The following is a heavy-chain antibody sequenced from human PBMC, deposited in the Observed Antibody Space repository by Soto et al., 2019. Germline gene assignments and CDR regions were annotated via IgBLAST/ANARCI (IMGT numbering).Heavy chain of an antibody. CDR2: ISYDGSNK. CDR1: GFTFRSYG. Sequence: GGSLRLSCAASGFTFRSYGLTWVRQAPGKGLEWVAVISYDGSNKYYADSVKGRFTISRDNSKNTLYLQMNSLRAEDTAVYYCAKDALQYGDYYYYGMDVWGQGTTVTVSS. V-gene: IGHV3-30*18. D-gene: IGHD4-17*01. J-gene: IGHJ6*02. CDR3: AKDALQYGDYYYYGMDV.